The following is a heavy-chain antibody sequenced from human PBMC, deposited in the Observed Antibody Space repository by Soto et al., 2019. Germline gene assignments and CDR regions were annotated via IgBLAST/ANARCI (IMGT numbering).Heavy chain of an antibody. CDR1: GFTFSNYD. Sequence: EVQLVESGGDLVQPGGSLRLSCAASGFTFSNYDMHWVRQATGKGLEWVSTISTAGNTYSPGSVKARFTSSRENAKNSLYLQINSLTVDNTAVYYCVRGRDSGLYYFDYWGQGTLVTVSS. CDR3: VRGRDSGLYYFDY. CDR2: ISTAGNT. D-gene: IGHD3-10*01. J-gene: IGHJ4*02. V-gene: IGHV3-13*01.